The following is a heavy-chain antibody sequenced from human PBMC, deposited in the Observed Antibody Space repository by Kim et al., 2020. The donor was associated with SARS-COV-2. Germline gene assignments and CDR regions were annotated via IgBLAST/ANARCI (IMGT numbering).Heavy chain of an antibody. Sequence: GGSLRLSCAASGFTLHTYPMTWVRQAPGKGLEWVSSINDGGDKTYYADSVKGRFTISRDKSRNTLYLQMDSLRADDTAEYYCARHYSGNGCFDYWGQGTLVTVSS. CDR1: GFTLHTYP. CDR3: ARHYSGNGCFDY. J-gene: IGHJ4*02. CDR2: INDGGDKT. V-gene: IGHV3-23*01. D-gene: IGHD4-4*01.